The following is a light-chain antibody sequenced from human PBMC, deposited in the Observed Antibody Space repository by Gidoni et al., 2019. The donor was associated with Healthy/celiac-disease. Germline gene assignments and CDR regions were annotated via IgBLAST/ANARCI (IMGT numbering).Light chain of an antibody. Sequence: EIVMTQSPATLSVSPGERATRSCRASQSVSRNLAWYQQKPGQAPRLLIYGASTRATGIPARFSGSGSGTEFTLTISSLQSEDCAVYYCQQYNNWPPLTFGGGTKVEIK. CDR3: QQYNNWPPLT. J-gene: IGKJ4*01. V-gene: IGKV3-15*01. CDR2: GAS. CDR1: QSVSRN.